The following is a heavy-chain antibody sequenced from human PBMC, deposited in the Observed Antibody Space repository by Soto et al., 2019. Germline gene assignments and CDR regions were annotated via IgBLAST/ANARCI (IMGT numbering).Heavy chain of an antibody. CDR3: AKGALLTTLGHYYSGMDV. Sequence: EVQLLESGGGLVQPGGSLRLSCAASGFTFSSYAMSWVRQAPGKGLEWVSAISGSGGSTYYADSVKGRFTISRDNSKNTLYLQMNSLRAEDTAVYYCAKGALLTTLGHYYSGMDVWGQGTTVTVSS. J-gene: IGHJ6*02. CDR2: ISGSGGST. D-gene: IGHD3-16*01. V-gene: IGHV3-23*01. CDR1: GFTFSSYA.